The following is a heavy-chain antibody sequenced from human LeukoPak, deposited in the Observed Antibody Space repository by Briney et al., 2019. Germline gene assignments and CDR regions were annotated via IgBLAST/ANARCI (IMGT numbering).Heavy chain of an antibody. J-gene: IGHJ4*02. Sequence: TGGSLRLSCAASGFTFSIYAMSWVRQAPGEGLEWVSAISGSGGSTYYADSVKGRFTISRDNSKNTLYLQMNSLRAEDTAVYYCAKPNYYDSSGYYYWGQGTLVTVSS. CDR3: AKPNYYDSSGYYY. V-gene: IGHV3-23*01. CDR2: ISGSGGST. CDR1: GFTFSIYA. D-gene: IGHD3-22*01.